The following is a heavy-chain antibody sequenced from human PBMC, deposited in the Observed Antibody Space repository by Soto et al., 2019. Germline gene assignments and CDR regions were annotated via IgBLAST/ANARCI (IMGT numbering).Heavy chain of an antibody. V-gene: IGHV3-66*01. CDR1: GFTVSSNY. CDR2: FYSGGST. CDR3: ARETHDAFDI. J-gene: IGHJ3*02. Sequence: GGSLRLSCAASGFTVSSNYMSWVRQAPGKGLEWVSVFYSGGSTYYADSVKGRFTISRDNSKNTLYLQMNSLRAEDTAVYYCARETHDAFDIWGQGTMVTVSS.